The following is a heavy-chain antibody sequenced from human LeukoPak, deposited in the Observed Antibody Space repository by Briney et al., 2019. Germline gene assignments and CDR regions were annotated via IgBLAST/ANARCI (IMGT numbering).Heavy chain of an antibody. CDR2: ISASGGST. CDR3: AKTALRAGFVARGFDY. J-gene: IGHJ4*02. V-gene: IGHV3-23*01. CDR1: GCTFSSYA. D-gene: IGHD3-16*01. Sequence: GGSLGLSCAASGCTFSSYAMSWIRQAPGKGLEWVSSISASGGSTYCADSVKGRFTISRDSSTNTLYLQMNSLRAEDTAVYYCAKTALRAGFVARGFDYWGQGTLVTVSS.